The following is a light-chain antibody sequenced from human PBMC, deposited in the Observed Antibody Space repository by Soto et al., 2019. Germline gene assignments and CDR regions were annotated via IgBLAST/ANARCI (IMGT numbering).Light chain of an antibody. CDR2: DDN. CDR1: SSNIGGNS. CDR3: ATWDASLSAWV. Sequence: QSVLAQPPSVSAAPGQKVTISCSGSSSNIGGNSVSWYQQLPGTAPKLLIYDDNKRPSGIPDRFSGSKSGTSASLAISGLRSEDEVDYYCATWDASLSAWVFGGGTKVTVL. J-gene: IGLJ3*02. V-gene: IGLV1-51*01.